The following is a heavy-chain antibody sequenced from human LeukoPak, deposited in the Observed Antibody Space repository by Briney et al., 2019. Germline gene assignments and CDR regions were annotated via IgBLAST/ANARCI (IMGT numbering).Heavy chain of an antibody. CDR3: ARIIIGGWYYFDY. J-gene: IGHJ4*02. V-gene: IGHV4-39*07. Sequence: SETLSLTCTVSGGSISSSSYYWGWIRQPPGKGLEWIGSIYYSGSTYYNPSLKSRVTISVDTSKNQFSLKLSSVTAADTAVYYCARIIIGGWYYFDYWGQGTLVTVSS. CDR2: IYYSGST. D-gene: IGHD6-19*01. CDR1: GGSISSSSYY.